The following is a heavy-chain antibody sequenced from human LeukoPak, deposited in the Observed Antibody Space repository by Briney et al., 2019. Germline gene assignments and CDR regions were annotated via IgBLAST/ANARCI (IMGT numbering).Heavy chain of an antibody. D-gene: IGHD5-12*01. CDR1: GFTFSSYA. CDR3: AKDLDIVATITGN. J-gene: IGHJ4*02. V-gene: IGHV3-23*01. CDR2: VSGSGGST. Sequence: GRSLRLSCAASGFTFSSYAMSWVRQAPGKGLEWVSGVSGSGGSTYYADSVKGRFTISRDNSKNTLYLQMNSLRAEDTAVYYCAKDLDIVATITGNWGQGTLVTVSS.